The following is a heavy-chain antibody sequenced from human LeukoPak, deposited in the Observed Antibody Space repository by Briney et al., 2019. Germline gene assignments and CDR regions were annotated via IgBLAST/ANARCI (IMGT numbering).Heavy chain of an antibody. CDR2: IFYSGST. CDR1: GGSISSHY. D-gene: IGHD3-22*01. V-gene: IGHV4-59*11. J-gene: IGHJ4*02. CDR3: ARVSYDSSGYPFDY. Sequence: SETLSLTCNVSGGSISSHYWSWIRQPPGKGLEWLGHIFYSGSTSYNPSLKSRLTISVDTSTNQFSLRLSSVTAADTAVYYCARVSYDSSGYPFDYWGQGTLVTVSS.